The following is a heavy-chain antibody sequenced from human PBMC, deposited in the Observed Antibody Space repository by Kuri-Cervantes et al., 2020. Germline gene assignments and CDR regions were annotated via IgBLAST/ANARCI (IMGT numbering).Heavy chain of an antibody. D-gene: IGHD1-26*01. Sequence: GESLKISCAASGFTFDDYAMHWVRQAPGKGLEWVSGISGSGGSTYYADSVKGRFTISRDNSKNTLYLQMNSLRAEDTAVYYCAKGELLQGYFDYWGQGTLVTVSS. CDR2: ISGSGGST. CDR1: GFTFDDYA. CDR3: AKGELLQGYFDY. J-gene: IGHJ4*02. V-gene: IGHV3-23*01.